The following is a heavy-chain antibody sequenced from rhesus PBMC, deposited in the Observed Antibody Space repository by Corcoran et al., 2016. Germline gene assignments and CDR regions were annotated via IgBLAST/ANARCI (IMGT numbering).Heavy chain of an antibody. V-gene: IGHV4S7*01. CDR2: ISGSSGST. Sequence: QVQLQESGPGLVKPSETLSLTCAVSGGSISDDYYWSWIRQPPGKGLEWIGYISGSSGSTYYNPSLKSRVTISTDTSKNQFSLKLSSVTAADTAVYYCAREYSNYYFDYWGQGVLVTVSS. D-gene: IGHD4-23*01. CDR3: AREYSNYYFDY. J-gene: IGHJ4*01. CDR1: GGSISDDYY.